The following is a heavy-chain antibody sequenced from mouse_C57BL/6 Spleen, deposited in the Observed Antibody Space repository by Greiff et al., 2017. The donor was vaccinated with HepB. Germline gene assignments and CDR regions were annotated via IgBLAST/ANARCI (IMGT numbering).Heavy chain of an antibody. CDR2: ISSGSSTI. CDR3: ARYKRYAMDY. Sequence: DVKLVESGGGLVKPGGSLKLSCAASGFTFSDYGMHWVRQAPEKGLEWVAYISSGSSTIYYADTVKGRFTISRDNAKNTLFLQMTSLRSEDTAMYYCARYKRYAMDYWGQGTSVTVSS. D-gene: IGHD1-3*01. V-gene: IGHV5-17*01. CDR1: GFTFSDYG. J-gene: IGHJ4*01.